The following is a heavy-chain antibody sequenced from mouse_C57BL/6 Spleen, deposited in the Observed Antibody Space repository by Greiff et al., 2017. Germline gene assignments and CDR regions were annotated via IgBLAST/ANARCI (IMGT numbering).Heavy chain of an antibody. V-gene: IGHV3-6*01. D-gene: IGHD2-5*01. CDR1: GYSITSGYY. CDR3: AREDRYSTTGYAMDY. Sequence: VQLQQSGPGLVKPSQSLSLTCSVTGYSITSGYYWNWIRQFPGNKLEWMGYISYDGSNNYNPSLKNRISITRDTSKNQFFLKLNSVTTEDTATYYCAREDRYSTTGYAMDYWGQGTSVTVSS. J-gene: IGHJ4*01. CDR2: ISYDGSN.